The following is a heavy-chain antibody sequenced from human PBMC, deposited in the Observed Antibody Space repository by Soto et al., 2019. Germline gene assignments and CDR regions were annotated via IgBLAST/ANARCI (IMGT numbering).Heavy chain of an antibody. V-gene: IGHV3-53*01. CDR1: GFTVSSNY. CDR3: ARDLGGYIAVPY. CDR2: IYTGGTT. J-gene: IGHJ1*01. D-gene: IGHD6-19*01. Sequence: PGGSLRLSCAASGFTVSSNYMNWVRQAPWKGLEWVSVIYTGGTTYYGDSVKGRFTISRDNSKNTLYLQMNSLRAEDTAVYYCARDLGGYIAVPYLGQRILVTICS.